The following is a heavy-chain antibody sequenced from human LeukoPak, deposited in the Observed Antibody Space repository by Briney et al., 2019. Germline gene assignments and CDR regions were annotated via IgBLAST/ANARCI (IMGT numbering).Heavy chain of an antibody. CDR3: ARGRYSGTTYYFDY. D-gene: IGHD5-12*01. CDR1: GFTFSTSW. CDR2: IKKDGSET. J-gene: IGHJ4*02. Sequence: GGSLRLPCAASGFTFSTSWMSWVRQVPGKGLEWVANIKKDGSETYYVDSVKGRFTISRDNAKISLYLQMNSLRAEDTAMYYCARGRYSGTTYYFDYWGLGTLVTVSS. V-gene: IGHV3-7*03.